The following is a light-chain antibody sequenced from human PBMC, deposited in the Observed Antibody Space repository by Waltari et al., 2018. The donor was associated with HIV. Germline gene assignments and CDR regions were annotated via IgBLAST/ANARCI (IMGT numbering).Light chain of an antibody. V-gene: IGLV1-40*01. J-gene: IGLJ3*02. CDR1: NSNIGARAHFD. CDR3: QSYDTRLSGSV. Sequence: QSVLTQPPSVSGAPGQTVTISCTGSNSNIGARAHFDVHWYQQLPGTAPKLLIYGNNNRPSGVPDRFSGSKSGASASLAITGLQAEDEADYYCQSYDTRLSGSVFGGGTKLTVL. CDR2: GNN.